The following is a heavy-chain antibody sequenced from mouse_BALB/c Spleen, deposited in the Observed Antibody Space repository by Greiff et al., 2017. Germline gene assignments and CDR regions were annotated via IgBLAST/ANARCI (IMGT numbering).Heavy chain of an antibody. J-gene: IGHJ3*01. CDR2: ISSGGSYT. CDR1: GFTFSSYA. Sequence: EVKLVESGGGLVKPGGSLKLSCAASGFTFSSYAMSWVRQSPEKRLEWVAEISSGGSYTYYPDTVTGRFTFSRDNAKNTLYLEMSSLRSEDTAMYYCARVYYGNYGFAYWGQGTLVTVSA. D-gene: IGHD2-1*01. CDR3: ARVYYGNYGFAY. V-gene: IGHV5-9-4*01.